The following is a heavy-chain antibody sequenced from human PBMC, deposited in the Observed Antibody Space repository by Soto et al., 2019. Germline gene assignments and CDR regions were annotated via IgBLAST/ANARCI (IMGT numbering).Heavy chain of an antibody. J-gene: IGHJ6*03. CDR2: INSDGSST. Sequence: EVQLVESGGGLVQPGGSLRLSCAASGFTFSSYCMHWVRQAPGKDLVWVSRINSDGSSTSYADSVKGRFTISRDNAKNTLYLQMNSLRAEDTAVYYCARWGSIAARPSFLAEEVYYYYYYMYVWGKGTTVTVSS. D-gene: IGHD6-6*01. CDR3: ARWGSIAARPSFLAEEVYYYYYYMYV. CDR1: GFTFSSYC. V-gene: IGHV3-74*01.